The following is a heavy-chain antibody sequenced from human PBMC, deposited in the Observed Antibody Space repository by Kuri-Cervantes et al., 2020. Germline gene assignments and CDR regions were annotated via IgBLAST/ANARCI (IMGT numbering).Heavy chain of an antibody. V-gene: IGHV3-30*19. D-gene: IGHD5-24*01. Sequence: GRSLRLSFAASGFPFRRNGLHWVGQAPGKGLEWVAVIWYDGSNKYYADSVKARFTIPRDNSKNTLYLQMNSLRAEDTAVYYCARDFLGERWPDYWGQGTLVTVSS. CDR2: IWYDGSNK. CDR3: ARDFLGERWPDY. CDR1: GFPFRRNG. J-gene: IGHJ4*02.